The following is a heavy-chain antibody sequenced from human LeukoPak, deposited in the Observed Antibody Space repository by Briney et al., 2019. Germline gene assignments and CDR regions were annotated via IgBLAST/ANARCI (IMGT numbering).Heavy chain of an antibody. CDR1: GYTFTNYD. D-gene: IGHD3-16*01. V-gene: IGHV1-8*03. Sequence: EASVKVSCXASGYTFTNYDINWVRQATGQGLEWMGWMNPNSGNTGYAQKFQGRVTITRNTSISTAYMELSSLRSEDTAVYYCARGRKAYRKTPNWFDPWGQGTLVTVSS. CDR3: ARGRKAYRKTPNWFDP. CDR2: MNPNSGNT. J-gene: IGHJ5*02.